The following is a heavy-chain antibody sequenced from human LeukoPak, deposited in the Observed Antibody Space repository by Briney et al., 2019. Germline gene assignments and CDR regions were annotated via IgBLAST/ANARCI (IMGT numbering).Heavy chain of an antibody. CDR3: ATDPYNWNDGKVDY. V-gene: IGHV1-2*02. Sequence: ASVKVSCKASGYTFTGYYMHWVRQAPGQGLEWMGWINPNSGGTNYAQKFQGRVTITADKSTSTAYMELSSLRSEDTAVYYCATDPYNWNDGKVDYWGQGTLVTVSS. CDR1: GYTFTGYY. CDR2: INPNSGGT. J-gene: IGHJ4*02. D-gene: IGHD1-1*01.